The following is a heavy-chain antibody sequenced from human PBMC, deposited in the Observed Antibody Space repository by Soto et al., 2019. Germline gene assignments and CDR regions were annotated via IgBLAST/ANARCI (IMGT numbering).Heavy chain of an antibody. CDR3: APPSVSQRGLYGIPV. CDR1: GYSVTSSDYY. V-gene: IGHV4-39*01. CDR2: MFYSGLT. J-gene: IGHJ6*04. D-gene: IGHD2-2*01. Sequence: PSETLSLTCSVSGYSVTSSDYYWAWIRQPPGKGLEWIGSMFYSGLTYYNPSLKSRVTLSVDTSKNQFSVRLNPVTAADKAVYYWAPPSVSQRGLYGIPVWGKGPTVPVSS.